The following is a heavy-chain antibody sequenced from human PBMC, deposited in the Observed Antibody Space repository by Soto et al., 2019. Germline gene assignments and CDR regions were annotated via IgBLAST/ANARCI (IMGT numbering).Heavy chain of an antibody. CDR3: AKDNDLDRDGPFDY. Sequence: EVQLVESGGGSVQPGRSLRLSCAASGFSIDDYGMHWVRQGPGKVLEWVSGIRWNRGDIYYADSVKGRFTMSRDNAKRSLYLQMNSRRTEDTALYYCAKDNDLDRDGPFDYWGQGILVTVSS. CDR2: IRWNRGDI. D-gene: IGHD2-2*03. CDR1: GFSIDDYG. J-gene: IGHJ4*02. V-gene: IGHV3-9*01.